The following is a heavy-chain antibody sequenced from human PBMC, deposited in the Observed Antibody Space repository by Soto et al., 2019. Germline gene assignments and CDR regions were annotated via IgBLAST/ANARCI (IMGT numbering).Heavy chain of an antibody. Sequence: QLQLQESGSGLVKPSQTLSLTCAVSGGSISSGGYSWSWIRQPPGKGLEWIGYIYHSGSTYYNPSLKSRVTISVDRSKNQFSLKLSSVTAADTAVYYCARDIGSSWSGGWFDPWGQGTLVTVSS. D-gene: IGHD6-13*01. CDR1: GGSISSGGYS. J-gene: IGHJ5*02. V-gene: IGHV4-30-2*01. CDR3: ARDIGSSWSGGWFDP. CDR2: IYHSGST.